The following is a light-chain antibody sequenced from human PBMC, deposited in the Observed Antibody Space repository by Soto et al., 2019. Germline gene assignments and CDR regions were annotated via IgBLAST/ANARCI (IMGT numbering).Light chain of an antibody. CDR2: DVN. CDR1: SSDVGGSDF. Sequence: QSALTQPASVSGSPGQSIAISCTGTSSDVGGSDFVSWYQHHPGKAPKLIIHDVNNRPSGVSARFSGSKSGNTASLTISGLQAEDEADFCSSYTTGNTPYVFGAGTKVTVL. CDR3: SSYTTGNTPYV. V-gene: IGLV2-14*03. J-gene: IGLJ1*01.